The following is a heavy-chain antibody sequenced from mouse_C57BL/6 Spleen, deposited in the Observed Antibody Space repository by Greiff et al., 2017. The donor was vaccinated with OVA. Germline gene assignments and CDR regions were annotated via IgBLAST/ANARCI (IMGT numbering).Heavy chain of an antibody. D-gene: IGHD1-1*01. CDR2: IDPENGDT. CDR1: GFNIKDDF. V-gene: IGHV14-4*01. Sequence: VQLQQSGAGLVRPGASVKLSCTASGFNIKDDFMHWVKQRPEQGLEWIGWIDPENGDTEYASKFQGKATITADTSSNTAYLQLSSLTSEDTAVYYCTVSTVDYWGQGTTLTVSS. J-gene: IGHJ2*01. CDR3: TVSTVDY.